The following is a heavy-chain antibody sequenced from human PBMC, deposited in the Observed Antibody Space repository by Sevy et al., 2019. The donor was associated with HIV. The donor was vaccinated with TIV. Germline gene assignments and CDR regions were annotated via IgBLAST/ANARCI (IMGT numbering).Heavy chain of an antibody. CDR2: IYPGDSDT. D-gene: IGHD3-3*01. V-gene: IGHV5-51*01. CDR1: GYSFTSYW. Sequence: GESLKISCKGSGYSFTSYWIGWVRQMPGKGLEWIGIIYPGDSDTRYSPSFQGQVTISADKSINTAYLQWSSLKASDTAMYYCARTRVDFWSGLQKPPDYWGQGTLVTVSS. CDR3: ARTRVDFWSGLQKPPDY. J-gene: IGHJ4*02.